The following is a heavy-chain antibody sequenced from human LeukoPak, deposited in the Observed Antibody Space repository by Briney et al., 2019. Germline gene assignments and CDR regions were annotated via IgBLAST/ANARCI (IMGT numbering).Heavy chain of an antibody. Sequence: GGSLRLSCAASGFTVSSNYMSWVRQAPGKGLEWVSVIYSGGSTYYADSVKGRFTISRDNSKNTLYLQMNSLRAEDTAVYYCARVNYDSSGYYLDYYFDYWGQGTLVTVSS. CDR3: ARVNYDSSGYYLDYYFDY. V-gene: IGHV3-53*01. D-gene: IGHD3-22*01. J-gene: IGHJ4*02. CDR2: IYSGGST. CDR1: GFTVSSNY.